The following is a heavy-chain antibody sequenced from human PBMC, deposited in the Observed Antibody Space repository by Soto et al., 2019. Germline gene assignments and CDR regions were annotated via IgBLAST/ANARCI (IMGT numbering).Heavy chain of an antibody. CDR2: PYYTGST. CDR3: ARGGGYDFRSSQAPPIDV. D-gene: IGHD3-3*01. CDR1: GGSISDFY. J-gene: IGHJ6*02. V-gene: IGHV4-59*01. Sequence: SETLSLTCNVSGGSISDFYWSWIRQSPGKRLEWIGYPYYTGSTNYNPALKSRVTISLDTSKNQFSLQVRCVTAADTAVYYCARGGGYDFRSSQAPPIDVWGQGTTGTVFS.